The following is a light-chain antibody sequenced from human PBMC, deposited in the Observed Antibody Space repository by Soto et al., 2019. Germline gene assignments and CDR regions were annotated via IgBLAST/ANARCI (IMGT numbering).Light chain of an antibody. CDR3: QQYNTRWT. V-gene: IGKV3-15*01. CDR1: QSVASN. CDR2: GAS. Sequence: EIVMTQSPATLSVSPGERAPLSCRASQSVASNLAWYQQKPGQAPRPLIYGASTRAAGIPARFSGSGSGTEFTLIISSLQSEDSAVYFCQQYNTRWTFGPGTKVEIK. J-gene: IGKJ1*01.